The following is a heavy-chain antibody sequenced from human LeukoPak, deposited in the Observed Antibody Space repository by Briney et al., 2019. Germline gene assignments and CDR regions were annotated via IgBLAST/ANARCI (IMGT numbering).Heavy chain of an antibody. Sequence: SETLSLTCTVSGGSISRHYWSWIRQPPGKGLEWIGYIYYSGSTNYNPSLKSRVTVSVDTSKSQFSLKLSSVTAADTAVYYCARHVKVAGYTYYRWFDPLGQGSLGTGSS. V-gene: IGHV4-59*08. CDR1: GGSISRHY. D-gene: IGHD6-19*01. CDR2: IYYSGST. J-gene: IGHJ5*01. CDR3: ARHVKVAGYTYYRWFDP.